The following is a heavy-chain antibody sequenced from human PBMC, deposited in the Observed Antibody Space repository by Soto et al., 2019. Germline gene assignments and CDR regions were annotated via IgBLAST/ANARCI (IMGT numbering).Heavy chain of an antibody. V-gene: IGHV4-34*01. Sequence: RSETLSLTCAVSGGSFSGYYWSWVRQTPGKGLEWIGDINHTGGSNYNPSLKSRVMISVDTAKTQFSLNVTSVTAADTAVYYCAREVGYYSATRRNLYFDYWGPGTLVTVSS. D-gene: IGHD2-2*01. CDR3: AREVGYYSATRRNLYFDY. J-gene: IGHJ4*02. CDR1: GGSFSGYY. CDR2: INHTGGS.